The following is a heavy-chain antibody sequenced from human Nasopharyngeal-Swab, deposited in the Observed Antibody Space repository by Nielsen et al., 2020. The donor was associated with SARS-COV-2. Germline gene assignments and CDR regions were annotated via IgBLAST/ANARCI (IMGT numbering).Heavy chain of an antibody. D-gene: IGHD2-8*01. V-gene: IGHV3-9*01. Sequence: GGSLRLSCAASGFTFENYAMHWVRQPPGKGLEWVSGITWNSGNKGYAESVQGRFTISRDNAKNTLYLQMNSLRAEDTAVYYCAKGDTNGANDAFDIWGQGTMVTVSS. CDR2: ITWNSGNK. CDR1: GFTFENYA. J-gene: IGHJ3*02. CDR3: AKGDTNGANDAFDI.